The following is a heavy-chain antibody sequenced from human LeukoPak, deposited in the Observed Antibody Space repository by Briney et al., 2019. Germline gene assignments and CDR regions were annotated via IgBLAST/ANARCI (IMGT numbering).Heavy chain of an antibody. CDR1: GFTVSSNY. CDR2: IYSGGST. D-gene: IGHD5-18*01. Sequence: GGSLRLSSAASGFTVSSNYVSWVRQAPGEGLEWVSVIYSGGSTYYADSVKGRFTISRDNSKNTLYLQMNSLRAEDTAVYYCARDLTYSYGYGYWGQATLVTVSS. CDR3: ARDLTYSYGYGY. J-gene: IGHJ4*02. V-gene: IGHV3-66*01.